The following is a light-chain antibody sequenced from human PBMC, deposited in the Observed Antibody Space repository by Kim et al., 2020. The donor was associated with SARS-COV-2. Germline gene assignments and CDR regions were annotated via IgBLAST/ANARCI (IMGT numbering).Light chain of an antibody. J-gene: IGLJ2*01. CDR2: DKN. Sequence: ASWFQQRPGQAPELLIYDKNHRPSGIADRFSGSSSGNTASLTITGAQAEDEAVYYCNSWDSSGDRVIFGGGTKLTVL. CDR3: NSWDSSGDRVI. V-gene: IGLV3-19*01.